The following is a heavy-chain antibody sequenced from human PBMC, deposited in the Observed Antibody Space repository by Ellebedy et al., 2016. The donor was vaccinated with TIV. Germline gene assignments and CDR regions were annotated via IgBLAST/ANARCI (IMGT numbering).Heavy chain of an antibody. J-gene: IGHJ6*03. CDR1: GGSISSSSYY. CDR3: ARHPPYYMDV. V-gene: IGHV4-39*01. CDR2: IYYSGST. Sequence: GSLRLXXTVSGGSISSSSYYWGWIRQPPGKGLEWIGSIYYSGSTYYNPSLKSRVTISVDTSKNQFSLKLRSVTAADTAVYYCARHPPYYMDVWGKGTTVTVSS.